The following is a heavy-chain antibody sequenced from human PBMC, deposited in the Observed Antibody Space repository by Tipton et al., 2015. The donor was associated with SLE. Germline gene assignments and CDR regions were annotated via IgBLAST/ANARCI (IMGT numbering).Heavy chain of an antibody. CDR3: GSSQSPYCDGDCSAFDY. V-gene: IGHV6-1*01. CDR2: TYYMSKWYN. Sequence: GLVKPSQTLSLTCAISGDSVSSNSAAWNWIRQSPSRGLEWLGRTYYMSKWYNDYAVSVKSRIIINPDTSKNQFSLKLGSVTAADTAVYYCGSSQSPYCDGDCSAFDYWGQGTLVTVSS. D-gene: IGHD2-21*01. J-gene: IGHJ4*02. CDR1: GDSVSSNSAA.